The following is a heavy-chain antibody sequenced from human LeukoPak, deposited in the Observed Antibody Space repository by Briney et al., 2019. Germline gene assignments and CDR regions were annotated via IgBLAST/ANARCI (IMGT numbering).Heavy chain of an antibody. CDR3: ARESHPYYDILTGYIDY. Sequence: GASVKVSCKASGYTFTGYYMHWVRQAPGQGLEWMGWINPNSGGTNYAQKFQGRVTMTRDTSISTAYMELSRLRSDDTAVYYCARESHPYYDILTGYIDYWGQGTLVTVSS. CDR1: GYTFTGYY. V-gene: IGHV1-2*02. D-gene: IGHD3-9*01. CDR2: INPNSGGT. J-gene: IGHJ4*02.